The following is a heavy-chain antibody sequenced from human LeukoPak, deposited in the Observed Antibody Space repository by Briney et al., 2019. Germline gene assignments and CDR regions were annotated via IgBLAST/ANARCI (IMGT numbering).Heavy chain of an antibody. CDR1: GFTFTGYY. D-gene: IGHD6-13*01. CDR2: INPSGGST. Sequence: ASVKVSCKTSGFTFTGYYIHWVRQAPGQGLEWMGIINPSGGSTSYAQKFQGRVTMTRDMSTSTVYMELSSLRSEDTAVYYCAREPIAAAGTDGLEYWGQGTLVTVSS. CDR3: AREPIAAAGTDGLEY. J-gene: IGHJ4*02. V-gene: IGHV1-46*01.